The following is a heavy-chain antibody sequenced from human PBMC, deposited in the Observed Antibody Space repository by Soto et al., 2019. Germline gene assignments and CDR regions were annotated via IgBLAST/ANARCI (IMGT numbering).Heavy chain of an antibody. CDR2: IYYSGST. Sequence: SETLSLTCTVSGGSISSYYWSWIRQPPGKGLEWIGYIYYSGSTNYNPSLKSRVTISVDTSKNQFSLKLSSVTAADTAVYYCERIKPHYYYYMDVWGKGTTVTVSS. CDR3: ERIKPHYYYYMDV. J-gene: IGHJ6*03. V-gene: IGHV4-59*01. CDR1: GGSISSYY.